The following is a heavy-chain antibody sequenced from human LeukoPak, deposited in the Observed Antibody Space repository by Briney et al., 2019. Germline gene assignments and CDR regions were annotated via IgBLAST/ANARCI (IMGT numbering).Heavy chain of an antibody. D-gene: IGHD3-22*01. Sequence: SETLSLTCSVPGGSISSSGYSWGWIRQPPGKGLEWIGSISSGGRTHYSPSLKSRVTISVDTSKNPFSLKLSSVTAADTAVYYCARRSYDGSGYYYVDYWGQGTLVTVSS. J-gene: IGHJ4*02. V-gene: IGHV4-39*01. CDR3: ARRSYDGSGYYYVDY. CDR1: GGSISSSGYS. CDR2: ISSGGRT.